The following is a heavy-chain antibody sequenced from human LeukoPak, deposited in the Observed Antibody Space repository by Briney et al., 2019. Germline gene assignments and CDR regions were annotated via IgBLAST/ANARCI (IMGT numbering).Heavy chain of an antibody. CDR3: ARVVGVLWLDYMDV. CDR1: GGSISSSSYY. Sequence: SETLSLTCTVSGGSISSSSYYWSWIRQPAGKGLEWIGRIYTSGSTNYNPSLKTRVTMSVDTSKNQFSLKLSSVTAADTAVYYCARVVGVLWLDYMDVWGKGNTVTISS. D-gene: IGHD3-10*01. V-gene: IGHV4-61*02. CDR2: IYTSGST. J-gene: IGHJ6*03.